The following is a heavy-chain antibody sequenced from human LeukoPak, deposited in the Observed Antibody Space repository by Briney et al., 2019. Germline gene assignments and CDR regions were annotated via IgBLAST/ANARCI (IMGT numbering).Heavy chain of an antibody. Sequence: KASETLSLTCTVSGGSISSSSYYWGWIRQPPGKGLEWIGSMYYSGSTYYNPSLKSRVTISVDTSKSQFSLELTSVTAADTAVYYCARHSGSYLKSALHIWGQGTMVTVSS. CDR1: GGSISSSSYY. CDR2: MYYSGST. D-gene: IGHD1-26*01. J-gene: IGHJ3*02. V-gene: IGHV4-39*01. CDR3: ARHSGSYLKSALHI.